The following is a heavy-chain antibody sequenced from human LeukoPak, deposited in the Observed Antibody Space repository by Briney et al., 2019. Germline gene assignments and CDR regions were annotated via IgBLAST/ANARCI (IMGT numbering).Heavy chain of an antibody. CDR2: INHSGST. J-gene: IGHJ4*02. CDR3: ARGRRGGYCSGGSCYLDY. V-gene: IGHV4-34*01. CDR1: GGSFSGYY. Sequence: PSETLSLTCAVYGGSFSGYYWSWLRQPPGKGLEWIGEINHSGSTNYNPSLKSRVTISVDTSKNQFSLKLSSVTAADTAVYYCARGRRGGYCSGGSCYLDYWGQGTLVTVSS. D-gene: IGHD2-15*01.